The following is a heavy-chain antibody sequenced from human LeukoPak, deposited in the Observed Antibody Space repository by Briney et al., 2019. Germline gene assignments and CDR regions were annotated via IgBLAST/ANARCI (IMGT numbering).Heavy chain of an antibody. J-gene: IGHJ5*02. Sequence: ASVKVSXKAAGYTFTGYYMFWMRQAPGQGLEWMGRINPNSGGTNYAQKFQGRVTMTRDTSISTAYMELSRLRSDDTAVYYCARGYCSGGSCYSVENWFDPWGQGTLVTVSS. CDR2: INPNSGGT. V-gene: IGHV1-2*06. D-gene: IGHD2-15*01. CDR3: ARGYCSGGSCYSVENWFDP. CDR1: GYTFTGYY.